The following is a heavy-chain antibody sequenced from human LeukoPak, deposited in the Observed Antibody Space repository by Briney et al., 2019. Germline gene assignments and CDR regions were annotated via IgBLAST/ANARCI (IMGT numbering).Heavy chain of an antibody. CDR2: IYHSGST. D-gene: IGHD3-10*01. CDR3: ARVLGGFGEFRSYGMDV. V-gene: IGHV4-4*02. CDR1: GGSISSSNW. Sequence: SETLSLTCAVSGGSISSSNWWSWVRQPPGKGLEWIGEIYHSGSTNYNPSLKSRVTISVDKSKNQFSLKLSSVTAADTAVYYCARVLGGFGEFRSYGMDVWGKGTTVTVSS. J-gene: IGHJ6*04.